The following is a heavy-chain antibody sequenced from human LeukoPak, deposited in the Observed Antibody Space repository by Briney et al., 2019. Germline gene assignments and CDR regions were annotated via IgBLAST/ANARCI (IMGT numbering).Heavy chain of an antibody. CDR3: AKDTEPSLPPLEMLGMDV. V-gene: IGHV3-30-3*01. CDR2: ISYDGNNK. D-gene: IGHD5-24*01. CDR1: GFTFTIYA. Sequence: GGSLRLSCAASGFTFTIYAMHWVRQAPGKGLEWVALISYDGNNKYYADSVKGRFTISRDNSKNSLYLQMNSLRAEDTAVYYCAKDTEPSLPPLEMLGMDVWGQGTTVAVSS. J-gene: IGHJ6*02.